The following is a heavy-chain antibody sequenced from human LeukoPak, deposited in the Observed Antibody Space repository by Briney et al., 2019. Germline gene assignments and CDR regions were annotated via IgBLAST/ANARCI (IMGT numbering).Heavy chain of an antibody. Sequence: PGGSLRLSCAASGFTFSSYEMNWVRQAPGQGLEWVSSISSSSSYIYYADSVKGRFTISRDNAKNSLYLQMNSPRAEDTAVYYCARTSGYCSGGSCKDYWGQGTLVTVSS. CDR1: GFTFSSYE. D-gene: IGHD2-15*01. J-gene: IGHJ4*02. CDR2: ISSSSSYI. CDR3: ARTSGYCSGGSCKDY. V-gene: IGHV3-21*01.